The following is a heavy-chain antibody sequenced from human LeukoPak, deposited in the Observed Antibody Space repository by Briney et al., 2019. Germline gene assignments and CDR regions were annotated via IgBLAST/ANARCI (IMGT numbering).Heavy chain of an antibody. CDR1: GFTFSTCA. D-gene: IGHD2-2*02. Sequence: GGSLRLSCAASGFTFSTCAMSWVRQAPGKGLEWVSGISGSGAGTYYAESVKGRFTISRDNSKNTLYLQMNSLRAEDTAVYYCAKDGNHCSSTSCYTDAFDIWGQGTMVTVSS. CDR3: AKDGNHCSSTSCYTDAFDI. V-gene: IGHV3-23*01. J-gene: IGHJ3*02. CDR2: ISGSGAGT.